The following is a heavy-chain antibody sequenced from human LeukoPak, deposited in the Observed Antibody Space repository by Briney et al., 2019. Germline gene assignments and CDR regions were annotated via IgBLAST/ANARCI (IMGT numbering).Heavy chain of an antibody. CDR1: GYTFTSYA. CDR3: ARDRSKLGEWGGSYYYMDV. J-gene: IGHJ6*03. D-gene: IGHD3-16*01. V-gene: IGHV1-3*03. Sequence: ASVKVSCKASGYTFTSYAMHWVRQAPGQRLEWMGWINAGNGNTKYSQEFQGRVTITRDTSASTAYMELSSLRSEDMAVYYCARDRSKLGEWGGSYYYMDVWGKGTTVTVSS. CDR2: INAGNGNT.